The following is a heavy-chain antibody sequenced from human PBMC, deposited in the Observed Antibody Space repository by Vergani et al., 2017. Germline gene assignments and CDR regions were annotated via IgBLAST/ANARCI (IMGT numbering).Heavy chain of an antibody. J-gene: IGHJ4*02. D-gene: IGHD3-22*01. CDR2: ISSDGSNK. CDR3: VNGYYYDQSGLASFDY. CDR1: GHMFNNYG. Sequence: QVQLVESGGGVVQPGRSLRLSCETSGHMFNNYGMHWVRQAPGNGLEWVAVISSDGSNKHYADSVKGRFTISRDNSQNTLYLQMDSLTAEDTAIYFCVNGYYYDQSGLASFDYWGQGTLVTVSS. V-gene: IGHV3-30*18.